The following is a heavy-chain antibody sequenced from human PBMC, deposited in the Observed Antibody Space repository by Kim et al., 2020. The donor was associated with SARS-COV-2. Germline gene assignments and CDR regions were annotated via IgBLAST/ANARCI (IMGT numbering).Heavy chain of an antibody. CDR3: AGSPLRQNWYFDL. V-gene: IGHV3-30*04. CDR1: GFTFSSYA. J-gene: IGHJ2*01. D-gene: IGHD4-17*01. Sequence: GGSLRLSCAASGFTFSSYAMHWVRQAPGKGLEWVAVISYDGSNKYYADSVKGRFTISRDNSKNTLYLQMNSLRAEDTAVYYCAGSPLRQNWYFDLWGRGTLVTVSS. CDR2: ISYDGSNK.